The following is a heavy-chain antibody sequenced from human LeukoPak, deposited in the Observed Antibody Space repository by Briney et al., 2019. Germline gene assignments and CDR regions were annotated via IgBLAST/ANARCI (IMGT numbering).Heavy chain of an antibody. CDR2: TYYRSRWYN. Sequence: SQTFSLTCAISGDSVSSNSAAWNWIRQSPSRGLEWLGRTYYRSRWYNDYAVSVKSRISISPDTSRNQFSLQLDSVTPEVTAVYYCARLDANFADFWGQGTLVTVSS. CDR3: ARLDANFADF. J-gene: IGHJ4*02. D-gene: IGHD1-7*01. CDR1: GDSVSSNSAA. V-gene: IGHV6-1*01.